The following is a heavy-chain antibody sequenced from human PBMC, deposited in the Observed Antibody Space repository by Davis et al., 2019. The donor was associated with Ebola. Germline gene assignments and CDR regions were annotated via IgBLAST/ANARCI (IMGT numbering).Heavy chain of an antibody. CDR2: IWYDGSNK. V-gene: IGHV3-33*01. CDR1: GFTFSSYG. J-gene: IGHJ4*02. Sequence: GESLKISCAASGFTFSSYGMHWVRQAPGKGLEWVAVIWYDGSNKYYADSVKGRFTISRDNSKNTLYLQMNSLRAEDTAVYYCARSYGDINYFDYWGQGTLVTVSS. CDR3: ARSYGDINYFDY. D-gene: IGHD4-17*01.